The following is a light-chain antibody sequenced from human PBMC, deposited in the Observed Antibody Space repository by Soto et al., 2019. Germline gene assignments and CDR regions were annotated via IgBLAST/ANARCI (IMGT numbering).Light chain of an antibody. CDR1: QSVSRY. J-gene: IGKJ5*01. CDR2: DAS. CDR3: QQRSSWPIT. Sequence: EIVMTQSPATLSVSPGERATLSCRASQSVSRYLAWHQQKPGQAPRLLIYDASNRATGIPARFSGSGSGTDLTLTISSLQPEDFAVYYCQQRSSWPITFGQGTRLENK. V-gene: IGKV3-11*01.